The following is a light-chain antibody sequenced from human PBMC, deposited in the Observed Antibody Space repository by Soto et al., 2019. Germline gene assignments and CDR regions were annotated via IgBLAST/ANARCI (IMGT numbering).Light chain of an antibody. Sequence: EIVMTQSPATLSVSPGERATLSCRASQSVSSNLAWYQQKPGQAPRLLIYGASTRATGIPAMFSGSGSGTEFTLTISSLQSEDFAVYYCQQYNNWTRTFGQGTKV. J-gene: IGKJ1*01. CDR1: QSVSSN. V-gene: IGKV3-15*01. CDR3: QQYNNWTRT. CDR2: GAS.